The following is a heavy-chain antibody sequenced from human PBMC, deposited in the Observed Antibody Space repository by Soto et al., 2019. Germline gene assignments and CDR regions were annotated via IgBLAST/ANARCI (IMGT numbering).Heavy chain of an antibody. J-gene: IGHJ6*03. D-gene: IGHD2-2*01. CDR2: INPSGGST. V-gene: IGHV1-46*03. Sequence: ASVKVSCKASGYTFTSYYMHLVRQAPGQGLEWMGIINPSGGSTSYAQKFQGRVTMTRDTSTSTVYMELSSLRSEDTAVYYCARNLVVPAAIAYYYYYYMDVWGKGTTVTVSS. CDR3: ARNLVVPAAIAYYYYYYMDV. CDR1: GYTFTSYY.